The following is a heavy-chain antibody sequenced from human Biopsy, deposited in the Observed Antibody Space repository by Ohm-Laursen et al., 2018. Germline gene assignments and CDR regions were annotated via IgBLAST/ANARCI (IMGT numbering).Heavy chain of an antibody. D-gene: IGHD6-19*01. J-gene: IGHJ4*02. CDR2: TFKDGNT. CDR3: ARVGSGWAPFDK. Sequence: SQTLSLTWAVSGYSISSDYRWGWIRQAPGKTLEWLGNTFKDGNTHYNPSLRSRLIFSIDTSKNQLPLMMPSVSGDDTAVYFCARVGSGWAPFDKWGPGTLVTVSS. V-gene: IGHV4-28*02. CDR1: GYSISSDYR.